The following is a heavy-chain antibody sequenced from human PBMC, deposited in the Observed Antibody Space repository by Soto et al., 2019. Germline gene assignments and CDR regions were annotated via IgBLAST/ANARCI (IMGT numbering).Heavy chain of an antibody. CDR3: ARVVLEWLPTSGFDY. J-gene: IGHJ4*02. CDR1: GYSFTSYG. V-gene: IGHV1-18*04. Sequence: QIQLVQSGAEVKKPGASVKVSCKASGYSFTSYGITWVRQAPGQGPEWLGWITAENGNTNYAQKFQGRSTMTTDTSTHTAVMELRGLRSDDTALYSCARVVLEWLPTSGFDYWGQGTLVTVSS. D-gene: IGHD5-12*01. CDR2: ITAENGNT.